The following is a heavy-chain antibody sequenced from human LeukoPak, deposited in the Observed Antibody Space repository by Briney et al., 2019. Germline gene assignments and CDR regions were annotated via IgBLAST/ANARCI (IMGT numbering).Heavy chain of an antibody. D-gene: IGHD3-10*01. Sequence: SETLSLTCTVSGGSISSYYWSWIRQPAGKGLEWIGRIYTSGSTNYNPSLKSRVTISVDTSKNQFSLKLSSVTAADTAVYYCARARRAMVRGVPAYYYGMDVWGQGTTVTVSS. CDR2: IYTSGST. V-gene: IGHV4-4*07. J-gene: IGHJ6*02. CDR3: ARARRAMVRGVPAYYYGMDV. CDR1: GGSISSYY.